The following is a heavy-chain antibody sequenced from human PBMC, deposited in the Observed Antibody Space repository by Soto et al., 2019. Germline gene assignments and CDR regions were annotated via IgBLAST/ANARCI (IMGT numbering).Heavy chain of an antibody. Sequence: QITLKESGPPLVKPTQTLTLTCTFSGFSLSTSGVGVGWIRQPPGKALEWLALIYWDDDKSYSPSLKSRLTITKDTSKNQVVLRMTIMDPVDTATYYCAHRRTGYFDYWGQGTLVTVSS. J-gene: IGHJ4*02. CDR2: IYWDDDK. CDR3: AHRRTGYFDY. V-gene: IGHV2-5*02. D-gene: IGHD3-10*01. CDR1: GFSLSTSGVG.